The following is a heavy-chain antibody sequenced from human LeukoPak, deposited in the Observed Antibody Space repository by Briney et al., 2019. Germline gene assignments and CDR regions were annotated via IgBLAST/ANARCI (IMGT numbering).Heavy chain of an antibody. Sequence: SETLSLTCTVSGGSISSSSFYWSWIRQPPGKGLEWIGYIYYSGSTNYNPSLKSRITISVDTSKNQFSLKLSSVTAADTAVYYCARGVVAAPQTFDYWGQGTLVTVSS. D-gene: IGHD2-15*01. CDR2: IYYSGST. CDR1: GGSISSSSFY. V-gene: IGHV4-61*01. J-gene: IGHJ4*02. CDR3: ARGVVAAPQTFDY.